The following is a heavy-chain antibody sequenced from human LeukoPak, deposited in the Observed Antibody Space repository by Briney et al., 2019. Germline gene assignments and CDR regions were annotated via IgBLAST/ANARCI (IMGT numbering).Heavy chain of an antibody. CDR3: AKGRSGITMIVVVITGHPFDY. V-gene: IGHV3-23*01. Sequence: GGFLRLSCAASGFTFSSYAMSWVRQAPGKGLEWVSAISGSGGSTYYADSVKGRFTISRDNSENTLYLQMNSLRAEDTAVYYCAKGRSGITMIVVVITGHPFDYWGQGTLVTVSS. CDR1: GFTFSSYA. CDR2: ISGSGGST. D-gene: IGHD3-22*01. J-gene: IGHJ4*02.